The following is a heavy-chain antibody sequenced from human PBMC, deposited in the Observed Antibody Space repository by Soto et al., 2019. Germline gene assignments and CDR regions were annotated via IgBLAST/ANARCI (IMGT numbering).Heavy chain of an antibody. D-gene: IGHD3-22*01. J-gene: IGHJ4*01. CDR3: ARAPMRRFYDSTLYTTSRSTYYFDY. CDR2: MNPNSGDT. CDR1: GYTLTTYD. V-gene: IGHV1-8*02. Sequence: ASVKVSCKASGYTLTTYDINWVRQATGQGLEWMGWMNPNSGDTAYAQKFQGRVTMTRHTSKNTAYMELTSLTSDDTAVYYCARAPMRRFYDSTLYTTSRSTYYFDYWGHGTLVTVSS.